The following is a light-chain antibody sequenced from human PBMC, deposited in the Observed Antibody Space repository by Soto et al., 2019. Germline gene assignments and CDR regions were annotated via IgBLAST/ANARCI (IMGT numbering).Light chain of an antibody. V-gene: IGLV3-9*01. CDR3: QVWDSSTV. CDR2: RDS. Sequence: SYELTQPLSVSVALGQTARITCGGNNIGSKNVHWYQQKPGQAPVLVIYRDSNRPSGILERFSASNSGNTATLTISRAQAGDEADYYCQVWDSSTVFGGGTKVTVL. CDR1: NIGSKN. J-gene: IGLJ2*01.